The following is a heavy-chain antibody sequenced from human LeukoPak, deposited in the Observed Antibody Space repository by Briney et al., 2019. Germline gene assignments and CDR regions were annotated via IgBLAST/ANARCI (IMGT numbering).Heavy chain of an antibody. CDR1: GYIFSSYA. Sequence: ASAKDFCKASGYIFSSYAIQWVRQDPGERLEGMGWINAGNGNTRYSEKFQDKITITSDKSATTVYMELSSLTSEDTAVYYCARDKVLTGYRQLFDYWGQGTLVTVSS. J-gene: IGHJ4*02. V-gene: IGHV1-3*01. CDR2: INAGNGNT. D-gene: IGHD3-9*01. CDR3: ARDKVLTGYRQLFDY.